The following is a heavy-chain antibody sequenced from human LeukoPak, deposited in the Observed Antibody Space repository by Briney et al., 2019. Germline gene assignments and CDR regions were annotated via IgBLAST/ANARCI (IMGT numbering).Heavy chain of an antibody. Sequence: SVKVSCEASGGTFSSYTISWVRQAPGQGLEWMGRIIPILGIANYAQKFQGRVTITADKSTSTAYMELSSLRSEDTAVYYCARVGCSSTSCYTEWFDPWGQGTLVTVSS. CDR1: GGTFSSYT. CDR3: ARVGCSSTSCYTEWFDP. V-gene: IGHV1-69*02. CDR2: IIPILGIA. J-gene: IGHJ5*02. D-gene: IGHD2-2*02.